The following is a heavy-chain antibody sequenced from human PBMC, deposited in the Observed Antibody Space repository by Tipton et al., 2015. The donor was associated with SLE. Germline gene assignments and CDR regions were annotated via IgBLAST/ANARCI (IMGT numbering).Heavy chain of an antibody. CDR2: IHHGGST. CDR1: GVSISTTSSY. Sequence: TLSLTCSVSGVSISTTSSYWGWIRQAPGKGLEWIASIHHGGSTYYRSSLKSRLTISVDTPKNQFSLNLTSVTAADTAVYYCARPDSGYWGQGTLVIVSP. D-gene: IGHD2-15*01. CDR3: ARPDSGY. V-gene: IGHV4-39*01. J-gene: IGHJ4*02.